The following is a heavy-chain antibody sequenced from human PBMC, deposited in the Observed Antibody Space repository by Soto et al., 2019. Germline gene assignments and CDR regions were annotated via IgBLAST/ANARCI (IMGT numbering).Heavy chain of an antibody. D-gene: IGHD3-3*01. J-gene: IGHJ4*02. V-gene: IGHV3-11*01. CDR2: TSSSGSTI. Sequence: GGSLRLSCVASGFTFSDYYMSWIRQAPGKGLEWVSYTSSSGSTIYYADSVKGRFTISRDNAKNSLYLQMNSLRAEDTAVYYCASFLEWLLLRYWGQGTLVTVSS. CDR1: GFTFSDYY. CDR3: ASFLEWLLLRY.